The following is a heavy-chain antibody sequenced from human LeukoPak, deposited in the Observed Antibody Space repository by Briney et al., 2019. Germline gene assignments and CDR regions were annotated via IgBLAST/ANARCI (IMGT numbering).Heavy chain of an antibody. D-gene: IGHD1-1*01. J-gene: IGHJ4*02. V-gene: IGHV3-7*01. CDR3: ARTQNIRPRPRYFDY. CDR2: IKQDGSEK. Sequence: PGGSLRLSCAASGFTFSSYWMSWVRQAPGKGLEWVANIKQDGSEKYYVDSVKGRFTISRDNAKNSLYLQMNSLRAEDTAVYYCARTQNIRPRPRYFDYWGQGTLVTVSS. CDR1: GFTFSSYW.